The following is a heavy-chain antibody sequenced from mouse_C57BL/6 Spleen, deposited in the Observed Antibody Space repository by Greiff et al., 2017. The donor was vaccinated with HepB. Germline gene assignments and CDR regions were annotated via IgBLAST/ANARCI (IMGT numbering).Heavy chain of an antibody. D-gene: IGHD1-1*01. CDR1: GFTFSSYA. CDR2: ISDGGSYT. J-gene: IGHJ2*01. Sequence: EVQRVESGGGLVKPGGSLKLSCAASGFTFSSYAMSWVRQTPEKRLEWVATISDGGSYTYYPDNVKGRFTISRDNAKNNLYLQMSHLKSEDTAMYYCARVITTVVVFDYWGQGTTLTVSS. V-gene: IGHV5-4*01. CDR3: ARVITTVVVFDY.